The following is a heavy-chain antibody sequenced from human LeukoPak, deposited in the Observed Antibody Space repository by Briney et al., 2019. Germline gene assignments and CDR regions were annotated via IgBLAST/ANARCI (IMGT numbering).Heavy chain of an antibody. D-gene: IGHD4-23*01. J-gene: IGHJ4*02. V-gene: IGHV4-4*02. CDR3: TRVNGGNRFDY. CDR2: IFHSGST. CDR1: GGSFSSNDW. Sequence: SETLSLTCTVSGGSFSSNDWWSWVRQSPGKGLEWIGEIFHSGSTNYNPSLKSRVTISVDKSKNQFSLKQRFVTAADTAVFYCTRVNGGNRFDYWGQGTLVTVSS.